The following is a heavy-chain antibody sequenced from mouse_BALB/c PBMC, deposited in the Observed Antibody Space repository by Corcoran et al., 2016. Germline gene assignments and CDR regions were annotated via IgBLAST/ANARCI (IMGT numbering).Heavy chain of an antibody. V-gene: IGHV1S136*01. J-gene: IGHJ1*01. D-gene: IGHD2-10*02. CDR1: GYTFTSYV. CDR2: INPYNDGT. Sequence: EVQLQQAGPELVKPGASVKMSCKASGYTFTSYVMHWVKQKPGQGLEWIGYINPYNDGTKYNEKFKGKATLTSDKSSSTAYMELSSLTSEDSAVYYCAREGYGNYWYSDVWGAGTTVTVSS. CDR3: AREGYGNYWYSDV.